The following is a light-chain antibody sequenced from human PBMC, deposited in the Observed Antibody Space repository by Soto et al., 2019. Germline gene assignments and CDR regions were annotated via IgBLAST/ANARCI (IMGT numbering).Light chain of an antibody. V-gene: IGKV2-28*01. CDR1: RSLLKANGYTY. CDR3: MQTLESRT. CDR2: LGY. J-gene: IGKJ1*01. Sequence: DIVMTQSPLSLTVTPGEPASISCRSSRSLLKANGYTYFHWFLQKPVQSPQLLIYLGYNRAPGVHDRFSGTGSGTDFTLKISRVEAEDVGVYYCMQTLESRTFGQGTQVEIK.